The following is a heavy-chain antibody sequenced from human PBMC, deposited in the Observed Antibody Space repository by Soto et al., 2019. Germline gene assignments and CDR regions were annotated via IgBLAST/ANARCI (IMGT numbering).Heavy chain of an antibody. V-gene: IGHV3-11*03. CDR1: GSSFKDYY. CDR3: TGGQDNLAVNFDY. J-gene: IGHJ4*02. CDR2: ITSSSSYT. Sequence: GTPKLSSVASGSSFKDYYMSWIRQSPGKELEWLSYITSSSSYTHYADSVKGRFTISRDNAKNSLYLQMNSLRAEDTAVYYCTGGQDNLAVNFDYWGQGT. D-gene: IGHD1-1*01.